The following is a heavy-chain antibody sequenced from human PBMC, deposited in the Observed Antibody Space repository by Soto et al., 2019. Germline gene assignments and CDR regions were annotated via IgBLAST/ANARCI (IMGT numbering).Heavy chain of an antibody. Sequence: QVQLQESGPGLVKPSQTLSLTCTVSGGSISSGDYYWSWIRQPPGKGLEWIGYIYYSGSTYYNPSLKSRVTISVDTSKSQFSLKLSSVTAADTAVYYCARVWAPYSSSWFGMDVWGQGTTVTVSS. CDR3: ARVWAPYSSSWFGMDV. V-gene: IGHV4-30-4*01. J-gene: IGHJ6*02. CDR1: GGSISSGDYY. CDR2: IYYSGST. D-gene: IGHD6-6*01.